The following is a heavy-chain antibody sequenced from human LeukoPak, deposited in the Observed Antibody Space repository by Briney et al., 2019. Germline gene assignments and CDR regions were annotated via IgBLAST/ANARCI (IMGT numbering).Heavy chain of an antibody. J-gene: IGHJ4*02. V-gene: IGHV3-21*01. CDR3: ARDLHLLKPDYFDY. CDR2: ISSSSSYI. Sequence: PGGSLRLSCAASGFTFSSYSMNWVRQAPGKGLEWVSSISSSSSYIYYADSVKGRFTISRDNAKNLLYLQMNSLRAEDTAVYYRARDLHLLKPDYFDYWGQGTLVTVSS. CDR1: GFTFSSYS.